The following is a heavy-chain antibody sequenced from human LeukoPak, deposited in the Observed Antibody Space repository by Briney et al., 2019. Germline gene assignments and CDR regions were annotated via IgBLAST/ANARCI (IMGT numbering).Heavy chain of an antibody. D-gene: IGHD2-8*01. CDR1: GGSISNTNW. Sequence: SETLSLTCGVSGGSISNTNWWSWVCQPPGQGLEWIGEISLTGLTHYNPSLESRVTVSLDKSKNQLSLNLTSVTAADTAVYYCSRENGAFSPFGYWGQGTLVTVLS. V-gene: IGHV4-4*02. J-gene: IGHJ4*02. CDR2: ISLTGLT. CDR3: SRENGAFSPFGY.